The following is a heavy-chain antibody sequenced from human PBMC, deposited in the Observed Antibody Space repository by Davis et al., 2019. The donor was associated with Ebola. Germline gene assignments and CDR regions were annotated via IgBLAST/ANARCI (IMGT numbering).Heavy chain of an antibody. CDR3: ARARVGATTSWFDP. CDR1: GGPISGYY. CDR2: IYYSGST. Sequence: SETLSLTCKVSGGPISGYYWSWIRQPPGKGLEWIGYIYYSGSTNYNPSLKSRVTISVDTSKNQFSLKLSSVTAADTAVYYCARARVGATTSWFDPWGQGTLVTVSS. D-gene: IGHD1-26*01. J-gene: IGHJ5*02. V-gene: IGHV4-59*01.